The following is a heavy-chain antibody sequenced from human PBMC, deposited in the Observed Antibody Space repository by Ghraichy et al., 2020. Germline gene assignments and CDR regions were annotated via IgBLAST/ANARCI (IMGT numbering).Heavy chain of an antibody. Sequence: GGSLRLSCAASGFTFSSYEMNWVRQAPGKGLEWVSYISSSGSTIYYADSVKGRFTISRDNAKNSLYLQMNSLRAEDTAVYYCARVRSKQWLVMGHDAFDIWGQGTMVTVSS. CDR1: GFTFSSYE. J-gene: IGHJ3*02. D-gene: IGHD6-19*01. CDR2: ISSSGSTI. CDR3: ARVRSKQWLVMGHDAFDI. V-gene: IGHV3-48*03.